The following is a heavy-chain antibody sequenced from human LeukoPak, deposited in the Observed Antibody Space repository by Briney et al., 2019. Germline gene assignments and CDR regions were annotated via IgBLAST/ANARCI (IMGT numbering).Heavy chain of an antibody. D-gene: IGHD3-16*02. CDR1: GFTFSSYA. V-gene: IGHV3-23*01. J-gene: IGHJ4*02. CDR2: ISGSGGST. CDR3: AKDRPRYPGWTIDY. Sequence: GGPLRLSCAASGFTFSSYAMSWVRQAPGKGLEWVSAISGSGGSTYYADSVKGRFTISRDSSKNTLYLQMNSLRAEDTAVYYCAKDRPRYPGWTIDYWGQGTLVTVSS.